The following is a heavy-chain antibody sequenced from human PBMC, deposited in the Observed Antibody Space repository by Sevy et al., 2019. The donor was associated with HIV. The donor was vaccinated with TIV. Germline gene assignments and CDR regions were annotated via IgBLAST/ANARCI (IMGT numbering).Heavy chain of an antibody. V-gene: IGHV3-15*01. J-gene: IGHJ4*02. CDR2: IKSKTDGGTT. Sequence: GGSLRLSCAASGFTFSNAWMSWVRQAPGKGLEWVGRIKSKTDGGTTDYAAPVKGRFTISRDDSKNTLYLQMNSLKTEDTAVYYCTTDPGHYVWGSYRPKHNYWGQGTLVTVSS. CDR3: TTDPGHYVWGSYRPKHNY. D-gene: IGHD3-16*02. CDR1: GFTFSNAW.